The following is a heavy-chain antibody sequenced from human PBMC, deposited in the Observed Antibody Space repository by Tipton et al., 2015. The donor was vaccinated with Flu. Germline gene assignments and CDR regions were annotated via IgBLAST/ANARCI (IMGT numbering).Heavy chain of an antibody. V-gene: IGHV5-51*01. J-gene: IGHJ3*02. CDR2: IYPGDSDT. D-gene: IGHD6-13*01. Sequence: QLVQSGAEVKKPGESLKISCKGSGYSFTSYWIGWVRQMPGKGLEWMGMIYPGDSDTRYSPSFQGQVTISADTSISTAYLQRSSLKASDTAMYYCARRGIAAAGTQDDAFDIWGQGTMVTVSS. CDR3: ARRGIAAAGTQDDAFDI. CDR1: GYSFTSYW.